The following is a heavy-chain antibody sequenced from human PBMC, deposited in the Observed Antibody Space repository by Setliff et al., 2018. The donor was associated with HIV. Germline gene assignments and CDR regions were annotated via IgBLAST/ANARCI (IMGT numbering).Heavy chain of an antibody. J-gene: IGHJ6*03. V-gene: IGHV1-46*01. CDR3: ARDAFDYTAYYYSYMDV. Sequence: ASVKVSCKASGYKFTSYYIHWVRQAPGQGLEWMGIINPSGGSTTYAQKFQGRVTMTRDTSTSTVYMELSSLRSEDTAVYYCARDAFDYTAYYYSYMDVWGKGTTVTVSS. CDR2: INPSGGST. CDR1: GYKFTSYY. D-gene: IGHD4-4*01.